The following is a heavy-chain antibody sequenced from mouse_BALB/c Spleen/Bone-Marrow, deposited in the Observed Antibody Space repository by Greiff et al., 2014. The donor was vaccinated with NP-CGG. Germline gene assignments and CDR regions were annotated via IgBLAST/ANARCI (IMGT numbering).Heavy chain of an antibody. J-gene: IGHJ3*01. CDR3: AREIYYGNYAWFAY. Sequence: QVQLKHSGPGLVAPSQSLSITCTVSGFSLTSYGVHWVRQPPGKGLEWLGVIWAGGSTNYNSALMSRLSISKDNSKSQVFLKMNSLQTDDTAMYYCAREIYYGNYAWFAYWGQGTLVTVSA. CDR1: GFSLTSYG. D-gene: IGHD2-1*01. V-gene: IGHV2-9*02. CDR2: IWAGGST.